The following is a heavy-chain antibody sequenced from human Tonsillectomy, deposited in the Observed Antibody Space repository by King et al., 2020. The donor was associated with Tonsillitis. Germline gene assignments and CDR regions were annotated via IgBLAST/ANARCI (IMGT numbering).Heavy chain of an antibody. J-gene: IGHJ4*02. D-gene: IGHD3-22*01. CDR3: ARDQNYYDSSGYYRGGFDY. CDR2: IYYSGST. V-gene: IGHV4-59*01. CDR1: GGSISSYY. Sequence: VQLQESGPGLVKPSETLSLTCTVSGGSISSYYWSWIRQPPGKGLEWIGYIYYSGSTNYNPSLKSRVTISVDTSKNQFSLKLSSVTAADTAVDYCARDQNYYDSSGYYRGGFDYWGQGTLVTVSS.